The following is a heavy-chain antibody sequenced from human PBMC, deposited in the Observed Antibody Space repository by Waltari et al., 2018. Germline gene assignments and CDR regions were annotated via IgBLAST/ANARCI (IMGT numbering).Heavy chain of an antibody. CDR3: ALIRRSSWYGVDY. V-gene: IGHV1-18*01. CDR1: GYTFTSYG. D-gene: IGHD6-13*01. Sequence: QVQLVQSGAEVKKPGASVKVSCKASGYTFTSYGISWVRQAPGQGLEWMGWISAYNGNTNYAQKLQGRVTMTTDTSISTAYMELSSLRSEDTAVYYCALIRRSSWYGVDYWGQGTLVTVSS. J-gene: IGHJ4*02. CDR2: ISAYNGNT.